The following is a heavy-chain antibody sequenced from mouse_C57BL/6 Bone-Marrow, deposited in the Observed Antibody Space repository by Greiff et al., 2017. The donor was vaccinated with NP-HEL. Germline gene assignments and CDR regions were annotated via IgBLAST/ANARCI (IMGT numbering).Heavy chain of an antibody. D-gene: IGHD1-1*01. Sequence: VQLQQSGAELARPGASVKLSCKASGYTFTSYGISWVKQRTGQGLEWIGEIYPRSGNTYYNEKFKGKATLTADKSSSTAYMELRSLTSEDSAVYFCERGDYYGSSYGYFDVWGTGTTVTVSS. CDR1: GYTFTSYG. CDR3: ERGDYYGSSYGYFDV. V-gene: IGHV1-81*01. J-gene: IGHJ1*03. CDR2: IYPRSGNT.